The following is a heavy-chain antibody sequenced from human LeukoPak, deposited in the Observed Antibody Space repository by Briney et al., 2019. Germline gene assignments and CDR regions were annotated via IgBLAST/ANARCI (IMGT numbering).Heavy chain of an antibody. CDR3: AKSGSYYFYFDY. V-gene: IGHV3-66*02. CDR2: IYSGGST. Sequence: PGGSLRLSCAASGFTVSSNYMSWVRQAPGKGLEWVSVIYSGGSTYYADSVKGRFTISRDNPKNTLYLQMNSLRAEDTAVYYCAKSGSYYFYFDYWGQGTLVTVSS. D-gene: IGHD1-26*01. CDR1: GFTVSSNY. J-gene: IGHJ4*02.